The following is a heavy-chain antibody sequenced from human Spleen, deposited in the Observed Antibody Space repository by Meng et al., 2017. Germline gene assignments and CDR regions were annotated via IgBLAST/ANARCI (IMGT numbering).Heavy chain of an antibody. J-gene: IGHJ6*02. V-gene: IGHV3-23*01. CDR2: ISYIGGRI. CDR1: GFTFGVYW. CDR3: AKARRSRCWTKNYYGMDV. D-gene: IGHD6-13*01. Sequence: GESLMTSCTASGFTFGVYWMHWGRQDPGKGMVWVSTISYIGGRIYYAESVKGRFTIYRDNSKNTLYLQMDSLRAEDTDLYHCAKARRSRCWTKNYYGMDVWGQGTTVTVSS.